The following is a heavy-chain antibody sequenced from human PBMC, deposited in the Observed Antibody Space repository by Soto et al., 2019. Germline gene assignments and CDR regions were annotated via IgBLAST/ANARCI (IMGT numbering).Heavy chain of an antibody. CDR3: ARDRVIRYTGYELDL. Sequence: QMHLLESGGGVVQPGKALRLSCAASDFAFNSHSMHWVRQAPGKGLEWLALMTSDGSSKFYADSVKGRCTISRDNSKNTLYLEMNSLRSEDTAVYYCARDRVIRYTGYELDLWGQGTLVTVSS. CDR2: MTSDGSSK. D-gene: IGHD3-9*01. J-gene: IGHJ5*02. V-gene: IGHV3-30-3*01. CDR1: DFAFNSHS.